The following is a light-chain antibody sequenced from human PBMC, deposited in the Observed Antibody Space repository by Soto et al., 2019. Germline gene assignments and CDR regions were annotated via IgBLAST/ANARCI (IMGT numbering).Light chain of an antibody. CDR2: GAS. CDR3: QQYNNCPRT. J-gene: IGKJ1*01. V-gene: IGKV3-15*01. Sequence: EIVMTQSPATLSVSPGARSTLSCRTSQSVSSSLAWYQQKPGQAPSLLIYGASTRATGIPARFSGSGSGTEFTLTISSLQSEDFAIYYCQQYNNCPRTFGQGTKVDIK. CDR1: QSVSSS.